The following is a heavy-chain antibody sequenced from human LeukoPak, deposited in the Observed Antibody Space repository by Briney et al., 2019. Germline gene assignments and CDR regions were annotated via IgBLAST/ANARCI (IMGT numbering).Heavy chain of an antibody. Sequence: PGGSLRLSCAASGFTFSNYGMHWVRQAPGKGLDWVAVISYDGSNKYYADSVKGRFTISRDNSKNTLYLQMNSLRIEDTAVYYCAIAGYSSSWYVVDYWGQGTLVTVSP. J-gene: IGHJ4*02. V-gene: IGHV3-30*03. CDR3: AIAGYSSSWYVVDY. CDR2: ISYDGSNK. CDR1: GFTFSNYG. D-gene: IGHD6-13*01.